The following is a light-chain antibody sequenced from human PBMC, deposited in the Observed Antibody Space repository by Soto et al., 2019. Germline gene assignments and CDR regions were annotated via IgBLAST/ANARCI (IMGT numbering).Light chain of an antibody. CDR1: QSISIY. Sequence: EIVLTQSPATLSLSPGERATLSCRASQSISIYLAWYQQKPGQAPRLLIYDASNRATGIPARFSGSGSGTDFTLTISSLEPDDFAVYYCQQFGSSPGFTFGPGTKVDIK. J-gene: IGKJ3*01. CDR3: QQFGSSPGFT. V-gene: IGKV3-11*01. CDR2: DAS.